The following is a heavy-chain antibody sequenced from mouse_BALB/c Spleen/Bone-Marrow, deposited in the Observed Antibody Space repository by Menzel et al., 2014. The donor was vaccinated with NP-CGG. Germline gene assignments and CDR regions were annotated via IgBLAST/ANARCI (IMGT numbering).Heavy chain of an antibody. CDR1: GYSFTSYW. V-gene: IGHV1S127*01. J-gene: IGHJ3*01. CDR3: ASPSDGNPFAY. D-gene: IGHD2-1*01. Sequence: QAHVKQSGPQLVRPGASVKISCKASGYSFTSYWMHWVKQRPGQGLEWIGMIDPSDSETRLNQKFKDKATLTVDKSSSTAYLQLSSPTSEDSAVYYCASPSDGNPFAYWGQGTLVTVSA. CDR2: IDPSDSET.